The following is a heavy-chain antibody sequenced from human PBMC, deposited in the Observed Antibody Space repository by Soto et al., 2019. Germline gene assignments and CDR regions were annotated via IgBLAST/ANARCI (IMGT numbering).Heavy chain of an antibody. V-gene: IGHV4-39*01. CDR2: IYYTGIT. D-gene: IGHD6-19*01. Sequence: SETLSLTCTVSGGSISSSSYYWGWIRQPPGKGLEWIGNIYYTGITHYNPSLKSRATISIDTSKNQFSLNLNSVTATDTAVYYCARPARQDTVAGNYWGQGTLVTVSS. CDR3: ARPARQDTVAGNY. CDR1: GGSISSSSYY. J-gene: IGHJ4*02.